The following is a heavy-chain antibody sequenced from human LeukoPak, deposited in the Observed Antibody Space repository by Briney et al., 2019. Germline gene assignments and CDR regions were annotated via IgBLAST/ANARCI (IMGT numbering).Heavy chain of an antibody. Sequence: SETLSLTCTVSGGSISSYYWSWIRQPPGKGLEWIGYIYYSGSTNYNPSLKSRVTISVDTSKNQFSLKLSSVTAADTAAYYCARDHRCSGGSCYQGWFDPWGQGTLVTVSS. V-gene: IGHV4-59*01. J-gene: IGHJ5*02. CDR1: GGSISSYY. CDR2: IYYSGST. D-gene: IGHD2-15*01. CDR3: ARDHRCSGGSCYQGWFDP.